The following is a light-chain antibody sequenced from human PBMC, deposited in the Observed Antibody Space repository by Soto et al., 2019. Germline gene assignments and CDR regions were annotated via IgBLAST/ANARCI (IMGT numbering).Light chain of an antibody. Sequence: QSALTQPASVSGSPGQSITISCTGTSSDVGGYNYVSWYQQHPGKAPKLMIYEVSNRPSGVSNRFSGSKSGNTASLTISGLQAGDEADYYCSPYTSSSTYVFGTGTKLPVL. CDR2: EVS. CDR3: SPYTSSSTYV. CDR1: SSDVGGYNY. V-gene: IGLV2-14*01. J-gene: IGLJ1*01.